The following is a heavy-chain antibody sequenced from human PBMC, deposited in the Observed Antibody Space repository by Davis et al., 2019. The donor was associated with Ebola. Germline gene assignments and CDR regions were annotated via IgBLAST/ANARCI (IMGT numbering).Heavy chain of an antibody. CDR2: IYSGGST. D-gene: IGHD2-15*01. CDR1: GFTVSSNY. V-gene: IGHV3-53*01. CDR3: AKDRGLLYYYYYMDV. J-gene: IGHJ6*03. Sequence: GESLKISCAASGFTVSSNYMSWVRQAPGKGLEWVSVIYSGGSTYYADSVKGRFTISRDNSKNTLYLQMNSLRAEDTAVYYCAKDRGLLYYYYYMDVWGKGTTVTVSS.